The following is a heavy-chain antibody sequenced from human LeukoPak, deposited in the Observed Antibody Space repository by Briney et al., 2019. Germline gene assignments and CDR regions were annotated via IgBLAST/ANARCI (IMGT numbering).Heavy chain of an antibody. D-gene: IGHD6-13*01. CDR3: AKDYKAAAGTTSYFDY. CDR1: GFTFSSYA. Sequence: PGGSLRLSCAASGFTFSSYAMSWVRQAPGKGLEWVSAISGSGGSTYYADSVKGRFTISRDNSKNTLYLQMNSLRAEDTAVYYCAKDYKAAAGTTSYFDYWGQGTLVTVSS. V-gene: IGHV3-23*01. CDR2: ISGSGGST. J-gene: IGHJ4*02.